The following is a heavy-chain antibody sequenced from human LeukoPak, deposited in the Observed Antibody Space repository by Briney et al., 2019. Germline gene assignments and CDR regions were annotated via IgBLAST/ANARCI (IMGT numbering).Heavy chain of an antibody. CDR3: ARGGDGTYYYGSGSYYFGY. CDR1: GASISSHY. J-gene: IGHJ4*02. CDR2: IYFSGST. V-gene: IGHV4-59*11. Sequence: SETLSLTCTVSGASISSHYWSWIRQPPGKGLEWVGHIYFSGSTDYSPSLKSRVTISVDRSKNQFSLKLSSVTAADTAVYYCARGGDGTYYYGSGSYYFGYWGQGTLVTVSS. D-gene: IGHD3-10*01.